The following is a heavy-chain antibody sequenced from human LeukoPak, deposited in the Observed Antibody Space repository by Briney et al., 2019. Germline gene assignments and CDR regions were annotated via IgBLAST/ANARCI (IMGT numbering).Heavy chain of an antibody. D-gene: IGHD3-22*01. CDR3: ARVPIYYDSSGSTLDAFDI. CDR1: GGSISSYY. Sequence: PSETLSLTCTVSGGSISSYYWSWIRQPAGKGLEWIGRIYTSGSTNYNPSLKSRVTISVDTSKNQFSLKLSSVTAADTAVYYCARVPIYYDSSGSTLDAFDIWGQGTMVTVSS. CDR2: IYTSGST. V-gene: IGHV4-4*07. J-gene: IGHJ3*02.